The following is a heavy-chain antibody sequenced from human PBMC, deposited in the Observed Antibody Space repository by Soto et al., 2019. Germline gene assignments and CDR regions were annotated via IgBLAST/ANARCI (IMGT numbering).Heavy chain of an antibody. CDR1: GYSFTSYW. CDR3: ARLVVDGYNSDHFDY. CDR2: IYPGDSDT. J-gene: IGHJ4*02. Sequence: PGESLKISCKGSGYSFTSYWIGWVRQMPGKGLEWMGIIYPGDSDTRYSPSFQGQVTISADKSISTAYLQWSSLKASDTAMYYCARLVVDGYNSDHFDYWGQGTLVTVSS. V-gene: IGHV5-51*01. D-gene: IGHD5-12*01.